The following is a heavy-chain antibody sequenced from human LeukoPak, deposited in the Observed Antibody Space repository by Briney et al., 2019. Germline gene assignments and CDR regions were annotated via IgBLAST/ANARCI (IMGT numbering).Heavy chain of an antibody. Sequence: ASVKVSCKGSGGTFSSYAISWVRQGPGQGLEWVGGIIPIFGTANYAQKFQGRVTITADESTSTAYMELSSLRSEDTAVYYCAREGYSYDSSGYYNYYYYYMDVWGKGTTVTVSS. CDR1: GGTFSSYA. V-gene: IGHV1-69*13. CDR3: AREGYSYDSSGYYNYYYYYMDV. CDR2: IIPIFGTA. D-gene: IGHD3-22*01. J-gene: IGHJ6*03.